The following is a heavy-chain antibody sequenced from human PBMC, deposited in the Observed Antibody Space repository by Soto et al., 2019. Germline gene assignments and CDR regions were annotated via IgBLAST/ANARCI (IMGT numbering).Heavy chain of an antibody. J-gene: IGHJ4*02. Sequence: LRLSCAASGFTFSSYGMHWVRQAPGKGLEWVAVISYDGNNKYYADSVKGRFTISRDNSKNTLYLQMNSLRAEDTAVYYCAKSVYNWNDGFFDYWGQGTLVTVSS. D-gene: IGHD1-1*01. CDR3: AKSVYNWNDGFFDY. CDR2: ISYDGNNK. V-gene: IGHV3-30*18. CDR1: GFTFSSYG.